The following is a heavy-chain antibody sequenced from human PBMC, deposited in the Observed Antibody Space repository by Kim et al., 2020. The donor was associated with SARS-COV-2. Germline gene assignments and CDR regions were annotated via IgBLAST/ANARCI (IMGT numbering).Heavy chain of an antibody. CDR3: GAYHGAGRDYTY. D-gene: IGHD3-10*01. Sequence: GGSLRLSCAASGFTFSNYGMTWVRQAPGKGLEWVSSFTRDGITYYEVYAKGRLITTRDNTKNMPYLQQNSLRAEENTAYYCGAYHGAGRDYTYWGQGTLV. CDR2: FTRDGIT. V-gene: IGHV3-23*01. CDR1: GFTFSNYG. J-gene: IGHJ4*02.